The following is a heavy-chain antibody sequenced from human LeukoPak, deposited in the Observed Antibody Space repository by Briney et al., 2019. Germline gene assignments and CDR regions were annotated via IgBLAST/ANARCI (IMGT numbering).Heavy chain of an antibody. Sequence: GASVKVSCEASGYTFTGYYMHWVRQAPGQGLGWMGCINPNSGGTNYSQKFQDRVTMTRDTSLSTAYMEPSRLRSDDTAVYSCARGPLSGRSGYNSFDPWGQGTLVTVSS. V-gene: IGHV1-2*02. CDR1: GYTFTGYY. CDR3: ARGPLSGRSGYNSFDP. D-gene: IGHD6-25*01. CDR2: INPNSGGT. J-gene: IGHJ5*02.